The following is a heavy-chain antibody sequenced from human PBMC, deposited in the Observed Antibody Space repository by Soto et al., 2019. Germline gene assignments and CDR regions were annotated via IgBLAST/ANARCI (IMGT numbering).Heavy chain of an antibody. V-gene: IGHV3-9*01. J-gene: IGHJ4*02. Sequence: EVHLVESGGGLVQPGRSLRLSFAASGFTLDDYAMHWVRQVPGKGLEWVSSISWNSGNIVYADSVKGRFTISRDSANNSLYLQMNSLKTEDTALYYCAKGAVTSIFAYFDYWGQGTLVTVSS. CDR2: ISWNSGNI. CDR3: AKGAVTSIFAYFDY. D-gene: IGHD3-3*01. CDR1: GFTLDDYA.